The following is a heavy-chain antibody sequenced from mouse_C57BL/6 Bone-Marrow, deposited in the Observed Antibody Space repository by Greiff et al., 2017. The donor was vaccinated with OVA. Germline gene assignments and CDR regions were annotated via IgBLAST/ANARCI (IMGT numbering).Heavy chain of an antibody. Sequence: QVQLQQSGPGLVQPSQSLSITCTVSGFSLTSYGVHWVRQSPGKGLEWLGVIWSGGSTDYNAAFISRLSISKDKSKSQVFFKMNSLQADDTAIYYCAIYYYGSSYGWYFDVWGTGTTVTVSS. V-gene: IGHV2-2*01. CDR3: AIYYYGSSYGWYFDV. CDR2: IWSGGST. J-gene: IGHJ1*03. CDR1: GFSLTSYG. D-gene: IGHD1-1*01.